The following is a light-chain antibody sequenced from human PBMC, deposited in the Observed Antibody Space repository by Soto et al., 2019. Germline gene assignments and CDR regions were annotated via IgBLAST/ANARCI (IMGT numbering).Light chain of an antibody. CDR1: QDIRKY. CDR3: QQYDNLPLI. Sequence: DIQMTQSPSCLSASVGDRVTITCQATQDIRKYLNWYQQKPGKAPKLLIYDASSMETGVPSRFSGSGSGTDFTLTISSLQPEDFATYYCQQYDNLPLIFGQGTRLEIK. J-gene: IGKJ5*01. CDR2: DAS. V-gene: IGKV1-33*01.